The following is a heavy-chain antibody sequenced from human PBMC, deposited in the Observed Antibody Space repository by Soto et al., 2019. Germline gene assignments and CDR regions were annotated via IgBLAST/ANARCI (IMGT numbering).Heavy chain of an antibody. J-gene: IGHJ4*02. D-gene: IGHD2-15*01. V-gene: IGHV1-18*01. CDR2: ISAYNGNT. CDR3: ARVYCSGGSCYGGSMNY. Sequence: ASVKVSCKASGYTFTSYGISWVRQAPGQGLEWMGWISAYNGNTNYAQKLQGRVTMTTDTSTSTAYMELRSLRSDDTAVYYCARVYCSGGSCYGGSMNYWGQGTLVTVSS. CDR1: GYTFTSYG.